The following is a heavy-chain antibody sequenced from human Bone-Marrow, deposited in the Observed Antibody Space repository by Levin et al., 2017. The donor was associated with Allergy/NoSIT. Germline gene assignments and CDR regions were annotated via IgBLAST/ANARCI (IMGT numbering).Heavy chain of an antibody. CDR2: IKKDGSEK. D-gene: IGHD1-1*01. CDR1: GFTFSNYW. Sequence: PGGSLRLSCEASGFTFSNYWMSWVRQAPGKGLEWVAGIKKDGSEKYYVDSVKGRFTISRDNAQNSVSLQMNSLRAEDTAVYYCLREGQLEPFRGVNWGQGTLVTVSS. V-gene: IGHV3-7*01. J-gene: IGHJ4*02. CDR3: LREGQLEPFRGVN.